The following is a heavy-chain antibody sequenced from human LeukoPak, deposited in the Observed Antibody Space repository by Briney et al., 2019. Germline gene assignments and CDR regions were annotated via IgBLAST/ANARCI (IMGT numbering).Heavy chain of an antibody. CDR2: IYSSGST. V-gene: IGHV4-61*08. CDR1: GGSISSGDYY. Sequence: SETLSLTCTVSGGSISSGDYYWSWIRQPPGKGLEWIGRIYSSGSTNYNPSLKSRVTMSVDTSKNQFSLKLSSVTAADTAVYYCARVSLVRGAPDYYFDYWGQGTLVTVSS. CDR3: ARVSLVRGAPDYYFDY. J-gene: IGHJ4*02. D-gene: IGHD3-10*01.